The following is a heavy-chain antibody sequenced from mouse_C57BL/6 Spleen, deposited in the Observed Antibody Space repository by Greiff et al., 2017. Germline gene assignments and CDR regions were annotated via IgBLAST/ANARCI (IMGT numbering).Heavy chain of an antibody. D-gene: IGHD3-2*02. CDR1: GYSITSGYD. J-gene: IGHJ3*01. Sequence: EVKLMESGPGMVKPSQSLSLTCTVTGYSITSGYDWHWIRHFPGNKLEWMGYISYSGSTNYNPSLKSRISITHDTSKNHFFLKLNSVTTEDTATYYCARGDSSGYVGAYWGQGTLVTVSA. V-gene: IGHV3-1*01. CDR3: ARGDSSGYVGAY. CDR2: ISYSGST.